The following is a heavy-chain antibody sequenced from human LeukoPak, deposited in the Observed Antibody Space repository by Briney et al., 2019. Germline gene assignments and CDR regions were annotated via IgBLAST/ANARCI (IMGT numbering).Heavy chain of an antibody. V-gene: IGHV4-59*01. D-gene: IGHD6-13*01. Sequence: PSETLFLTCTVSGGSISSYYWSWIRQPPGKGLEWIGYIYYSGSTNYNPSLKSRVTISVDTSKSPDSRTLSSVTATDTAVYYCARQIHSSSWYSYYYYYYMDVWGKGTTVTVSS. CDR2: IYYSGST. CDR3: ARQIHSSSWYSYYYYYYMDV. J-gene: IGHJ6*03. CDR1: GGSISSYY.